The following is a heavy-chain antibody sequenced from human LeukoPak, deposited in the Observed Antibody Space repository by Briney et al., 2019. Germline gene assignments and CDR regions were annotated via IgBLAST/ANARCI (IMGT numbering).Heavy chain of an antibody. J-gene: IGHJ4*02. D-gene: IGHD6-13*01. CDR1: GYTFTDYY. Sequence: ASVKVSCKASGYTFTDYYIHWVRQAPGQGLEWMGWIYPNSGGTGSAQKFQGRVTMTRDTFIGTAYMELSSLKSDDTAVYYCTRAAAASWIDFWGQGTLVTVSS. CDR3: TRAAAASWIDF. CDR2: IYPNSGGT. V-gene: IGHV1-2*02.